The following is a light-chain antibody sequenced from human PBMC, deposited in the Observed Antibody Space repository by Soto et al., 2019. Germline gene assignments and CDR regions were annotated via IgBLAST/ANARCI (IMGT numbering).Light chain of an antibody. CDR1: PGIGNA. V-gene: IGKV1-17*01. CDR3: QQYNDHSWT. J-gene: IGKJ1*01. Sequence: IQMTQSPSSLSASVGDRVTISCRASPGIGNALGWYQQKPGKPPKVLIYGASNLQSGVPPMFSGSGSGTEFTLTISSLQPDDVAIYYRQQYNDHSWTFGQGTKVDI. CDR2: GAS.